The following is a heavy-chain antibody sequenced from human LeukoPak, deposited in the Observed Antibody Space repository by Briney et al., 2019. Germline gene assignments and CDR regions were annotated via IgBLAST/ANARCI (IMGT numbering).Heavy chain of an antibody. CDR3: ARDPRYTSSWSQGVYMDV. Sequence: GGSLRLSCAASGFTFSSYSMNWVRQAPGKGLEWVSYISSSSSTIYYADSVKGRFTISRDNAKNSLYLQMSSLRAEDTAVYYCARDPRYTSSWSQGVYMDVWGKGTTVTVSS. J-gene: IGHJ6*03. CDR1: GFTFSSYS. D-gene: IGHD6-13*01. V-gene: IGHV3-48*01. CDR2: ISSSSSTI.